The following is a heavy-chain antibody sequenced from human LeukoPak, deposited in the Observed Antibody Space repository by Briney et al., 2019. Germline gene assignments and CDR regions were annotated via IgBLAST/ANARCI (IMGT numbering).Heavy chain of an antibody. CDR3: ARHPSYCSGGSCFSDY. V-gene: IGHV5-51*01. D-gene: IGHD2-15*01. CDR1: GYSFTSYW. CDR2: IYPGDSDT. Sequence: GESLKISCKGSGYSFTSYWIGWVRQMPGKGLEWIGIIYPGDSDTRYSPSFQGQVTISADKSISTAYLQWSSLKASDTAMYYCARHPSYCSGGSCFSDYWGQGTLVTVSS. J-gene: IGHJ4*02.